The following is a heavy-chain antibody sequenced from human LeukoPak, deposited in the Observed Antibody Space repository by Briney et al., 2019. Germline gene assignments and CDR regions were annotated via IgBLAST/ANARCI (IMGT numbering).Heavy chain of an antibody. Sequence: AGGSLRLSCAASGFTVSSNYMSWVRQAPGKGLEWVSVIYSGGRTYYPDSVKRRFTISRHNSKNTLYLQMNSLRAEDTAVYYCARVAVIAAAGTDAFDIWGQGTMVTVSS. D-gene: IGHD6-13*01. J-gene: IGHJ3*02. V-gene: IGHV3-53*04. CDR1: GFTVSSNY. CDR2: IYSGGRT. CDR3: ARVAVIAAAGTDAFDI.